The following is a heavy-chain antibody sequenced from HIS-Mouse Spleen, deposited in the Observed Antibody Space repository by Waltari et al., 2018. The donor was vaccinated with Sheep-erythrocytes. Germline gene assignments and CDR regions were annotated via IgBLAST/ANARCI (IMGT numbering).Heavy chain of an antibody. CDR1: GGSFGGYY. Sequence: QVQLQQWGAGQLKPSETLSLNCAVYGGSFGGYYWSWIRQPPGKGLEWIGEINHSGSTNYNPSLKSRVTISVDTSKNQFSLKLSSVTAADTAVYYCARSLDYWGQGTLVTVSS. J-gene: IGHJ4*02. CDR3: ARSLDY. CDR2: INHSGST. V-gene: IGHV4-34*01.